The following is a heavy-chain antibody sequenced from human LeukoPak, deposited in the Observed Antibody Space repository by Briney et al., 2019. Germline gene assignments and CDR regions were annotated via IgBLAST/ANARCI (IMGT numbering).Heavy chain of an antibody. Sequence: GGSLRLSCAASGFTFSSYAMYWVRQAPGKGLEWVAVISYDGSNKYYADSVKGRFTISRDSTKDTLYLQMNSLRPEDAAVYYCARDRGYLGIWYYFDYWGQGTLVTVSS. D-gene: IGHD7-27*01. CDR2: ISYDGSNK. CDR1: GFTFSSYA. J-gene: IGHJ4*02. V-gene: IGHV3-30*01. CDR3: ARDRGYLGIWYYFDY.